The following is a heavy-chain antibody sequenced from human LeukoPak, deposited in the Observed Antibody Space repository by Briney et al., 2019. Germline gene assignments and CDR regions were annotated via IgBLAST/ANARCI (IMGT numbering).Heavy chain of an antibody. Sequence: GGSLRLSCEGSGFTFSNYWMGWVRQAPGKGLQWVANIKTDGSEKYYVDSVKGRFTISRDNAKNSLYLQMNSLRAEDTAVYYCAREGSYGDYWGQGTLVTVSS. CDR2: IKTDGSEK. J-gene: IGHJ4*02. D-gene: IGHD5-18*01. V-gene: IGHV3-7*01. CDR3: AREGSYGDY. CDR1: GFTFSNYW.